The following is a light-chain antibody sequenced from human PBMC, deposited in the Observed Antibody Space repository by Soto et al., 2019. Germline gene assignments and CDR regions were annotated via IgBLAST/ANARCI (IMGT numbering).Light chain of an antibody. CDR3: QQYNSWPPMYT. Sequence: EIVMTQSPATLSVSPGERATLSCRASQGVSSNLAWYQQKPGQPPRLLIYGASTRATGIPGRFSGSGSGTEFTLPISSLQSEDFAVYSCQQYNSWPPMYTFGQGTKLEIK. CDR1: QGVSSN. V-gene: IGKV3-15*01. J-gene: IGKJ2*01. CDR2: GAS.